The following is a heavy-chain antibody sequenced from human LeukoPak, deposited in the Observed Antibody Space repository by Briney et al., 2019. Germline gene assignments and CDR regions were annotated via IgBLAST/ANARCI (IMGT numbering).Heavy chain of an antibody. CDR1: GGSFSGYY. Sequence: SETLSLTCAVYGGSFSGYYWSWIRQPPGKGLEWIGEINHSGSTNYNPSLKSRVTISVDTSKNQFSLKQSSVTAADTAVYYCASSSSYSSSWPYFDYWGQGTLVTVSS. V-gene: IGHV4-34*01. CDR3: ASSSSYSSSWPYFDY. D-gene: IGHD6-13*01. J-gene: IGHJ4*02. CDR2: INHSGST.